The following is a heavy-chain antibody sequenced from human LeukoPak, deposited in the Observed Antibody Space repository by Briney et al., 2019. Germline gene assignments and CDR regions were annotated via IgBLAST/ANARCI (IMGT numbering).Heavy chain of an antibody. J-gene: IGHJ6*03. D-gene: IGHD2-2*01. CDR3: ARVPQDYYYYYYMDV. CDR1: GYSFTSYW. CDR2: IYPGDSDT. V-gene: IGHV5-51*01. Sequence: GESLKISCKGSGYSFTSYWIGWVRQMPGKGLEWMGIIYPGDSDTRYSPSFQGLVTISADKSISTAYLQWSSLKASDTAMYYCARVPQDYYYYYYMDVWGKGTTVTVSS.